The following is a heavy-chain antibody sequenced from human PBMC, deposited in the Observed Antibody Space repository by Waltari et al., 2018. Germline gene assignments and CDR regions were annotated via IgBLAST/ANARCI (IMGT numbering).Heavy chain of an antibody. Sequence: EVQLVESGGGLVQPGGSLRLSCAASGFTFSSYSMNWVRQAPGKGLEWVSYISSSSSTIYYAESVKGRFTISRDNAKNSLFLQMNSLRAEDTAVYYCTRDLYGSGGDYFDPWGQGTLVTVSS. D-gene: IGHD6-19*01. J-gene: IGHJ4*02. CDR3: TRDLYGSGGDYFDP. CDR2: ISSSSSTI. V-gene: IGHV3-48*04. CDR1: GFTFSSYS.